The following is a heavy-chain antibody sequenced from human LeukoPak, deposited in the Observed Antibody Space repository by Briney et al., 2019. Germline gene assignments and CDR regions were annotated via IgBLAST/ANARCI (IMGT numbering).Heavy chain of an antibody. D-gene: IGHD6-19*01. CDR3: ARHGENVSRGWYGVADY. CDR1: GGSISSSSYY. V-gene: IGHV4-39*01. CDR2: IYYSGST. Sequence: SETLSLTCIVSGGSISSSSYYWGWIRQPPGKGLEWIGSIYYSGSTYYNPSLKSRVTISVDTSKNQFSLKLSSVTAADTAVYYCARHGENVSRGWYGVADYWGQGTLVTVSS. J-gene: IGHJ4*02.